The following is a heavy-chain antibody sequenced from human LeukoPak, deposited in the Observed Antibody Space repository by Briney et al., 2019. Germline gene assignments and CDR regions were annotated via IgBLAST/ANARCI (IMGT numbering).Heavy chain of an antibody. CDR2: FDPEDGET. J-gene: IGHJ4*02. D-gene: IGHD6-19*01. CDR1: GYTLTELS. Sequence: ASVTVSCKVSGYTLTELSMHWVRQAPGKGLEWMGGFDPEDGETIYAQKFQGRVTMTEDTSTDTAYMELSSLRSEDTAVYCCAGVLQLIAVADTWPRPIDYWGQGTLVTVSS. CDR3: AGVLQLIAVADTWPRPIDY. V-gene: IGHV1-24*01.